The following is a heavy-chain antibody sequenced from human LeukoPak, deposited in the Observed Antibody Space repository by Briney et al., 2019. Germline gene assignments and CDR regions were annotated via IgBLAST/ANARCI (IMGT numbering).Heavy chain of an antibody. J-gene: IGHJ4*02. CDR1: GGSISSRNW. V-gene: IGHV4-4*02. CDR2: IYHSGST. D-gene: IGHD4-17*01. Sequence: PSETLSLTCAVSGGSISSRNWWSWVRQPPGKGLEWIGEIYHSGSTNYNPSLKTRVTISVDKSKNQFSLKVSSVTAADTAVYYCARASHDYGDYSHFDYWGQGTLVTVSS. CDR3: ARASHDYGDYSHFDY.